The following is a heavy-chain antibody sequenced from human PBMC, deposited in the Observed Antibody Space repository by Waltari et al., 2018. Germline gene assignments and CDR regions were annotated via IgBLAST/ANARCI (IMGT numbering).Heavy chain of an antibody. D-gene: IGHD3-10*01. J-gene: IGHJ4*02. CDR3: AKDAFGNTYLDY. CDR2: TWSDGSVE. Sequence: VQLVEAGGGVGQPGRYLRLSCVPAGFDPRRFGMHWVRQTPGRGLEWVALTWSDGSVEYYADSVGGRFTVSRDNSKNILYLDMDSLRVDDTATYYCAKDAFGNTYLDYWGQGTLVTVSS. CDR1: GFDPRRFG. V-gene: IGHV3-33*03.